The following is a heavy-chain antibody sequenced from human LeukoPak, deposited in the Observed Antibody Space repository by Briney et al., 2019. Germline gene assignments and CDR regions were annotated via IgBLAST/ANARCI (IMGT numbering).Heavy chain of an antibody. D-gene: IGHD2-15*01. V-gene: IGHV3-30*18. CDR1: GFTFSSYG. Sequence: GRSLRLSCAASGFTFSSYGMHWVRQAPGKGLEWVAVISYDGSNKYYADSVKGRFTISRDNSKNTLYLQMSSLRAEDTAVYYCANGGYCSGGSCYDSVLVIDYWGQGTLVTVSS. J-gene: IGHJ4*02. CDR3: ANGGYCSGGSCYDSVLVIDY. CDR2: ISYDGSNK.